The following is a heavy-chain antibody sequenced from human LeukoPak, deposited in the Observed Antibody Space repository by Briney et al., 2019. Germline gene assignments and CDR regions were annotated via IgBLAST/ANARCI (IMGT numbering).Heavy chain of an antibody. V-gene: IGHV3-23*01. CDR3: AKGAYGSSGHYYFDY. Sequence: GGSLRLSCAASGFTFSSYAMSWVRQAPGKGLEWVSAISGSGGSTYYADSVRGRFTISRDNSKNTLYLQLNSLRGEDTALYYCAKGAYGSSGHYYFDYWGQGALVTVSS. J-gene: IGHJ4*02. CDR2: ISGSGGST. D-gene: IGHD3-22*01. CDR1: GFTFSSYA.